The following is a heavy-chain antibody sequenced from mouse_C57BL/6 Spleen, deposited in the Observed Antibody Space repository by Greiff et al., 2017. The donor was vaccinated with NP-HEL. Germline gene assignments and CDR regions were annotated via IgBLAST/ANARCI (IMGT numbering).Heavy chain of an antibody. D-gene: IGHD2-5*01. CDR1: GYTFTDYN. Sequence: EVQLQQSGPELVKPGASVKIPCKASGYTFTDYNMDWVKQSHGKSLEWIGDINPNNGGTIYNQKFKGKATLTVDMSSSTAYMELRSLTSEDTAVYYCARSIVKGYYYAMDYWGQGTSVTVSS. CDR2: INPNNGGT. CDR3: ARSIVKGYYYAMDY. J-gene: IGHJ4*01. V-gene: IGHV1-18*01.